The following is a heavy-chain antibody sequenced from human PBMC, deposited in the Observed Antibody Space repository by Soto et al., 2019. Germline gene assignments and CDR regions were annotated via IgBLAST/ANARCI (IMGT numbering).Heavy chain of an antibody. CDR1: GDSITTYS. CDR3: ASWLVGAPFDS. J-gene: IGHJ4*01. Sequence: PSDTRALPCSFSGDSITTYSWSLIRQPPGKGLEWIGEINHSGRTNFNPSLKSRVTISVDRSKNQFSLKLRSVTAADTGVYYCASWLVGAPFDSWGHGTLVTVSS. V-gene: IGHV4-34*01. CDR2: INHSGRT. D-gene: IGHD1-26*01.